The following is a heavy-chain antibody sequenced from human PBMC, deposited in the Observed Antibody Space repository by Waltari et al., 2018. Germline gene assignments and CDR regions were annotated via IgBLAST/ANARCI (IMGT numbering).Heavy chain of an antibody. D-gene: IGHD2-15*01. J-gene: IGHJ6*02. Sequence: QVQLQQWGAGLLTPSETLSLTCAVYGGSFSGYYWSWIRQPPGKGLEWIGEINHSGSTNYNPSLKSRVTISVDTSKNQFSLKLSSVTAADTAVYYCARGPIVVVVAATYYYYGMDVWGQGTTVTVSS. CDR1: GGSFSGYY. V-gene: IGHV4-34*01. CDR3: ARGPIVVVVAATYYYYGMDV. CDR2: INHSGST.